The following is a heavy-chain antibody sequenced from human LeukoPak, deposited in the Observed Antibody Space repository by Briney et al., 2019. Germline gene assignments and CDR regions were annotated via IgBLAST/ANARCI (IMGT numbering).Heavy chain of an antibody. CDR1: GFTFSSYA. D-gene: IGHD2-2*01. Sequence: GRSLRLSCAASGFTFSSYAMHWVRQAPGKGLEWVAVISYDGSNKYYADSVKGRFTISRDNSKNTLYLQMNSLRAEDTAVYYCARPKVCSSTSCYGAFDIWGQGTMVTVSS. CDR2: ISYDGSNK. CDR3: ARPKVCSSTSCYGAFDI. J-gene: IGHJ3*02. V-gene: IGHV3-30-3*01.